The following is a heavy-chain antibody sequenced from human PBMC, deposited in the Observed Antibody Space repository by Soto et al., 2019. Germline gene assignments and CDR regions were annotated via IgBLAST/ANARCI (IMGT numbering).Heavy chain of an antibody. Sequence: SETLSLTCAVSGGSISSSNWWSWVRQPPGKGLEWIGEIYHSGTTEYAASMKGRFTISRDDSNSIAYLQMNSLKTEDSAVYYCTRAESPGIAYFFACWGQGTLVTV. D-gene: IGHD2-21*01. J-gene: IGHJ4*02. CDR2: IYHSGTT. V-gene: IGHV4-4*02. CDR1: GGSISSSNW. CDR3: TRAESPGIAYFFAC.